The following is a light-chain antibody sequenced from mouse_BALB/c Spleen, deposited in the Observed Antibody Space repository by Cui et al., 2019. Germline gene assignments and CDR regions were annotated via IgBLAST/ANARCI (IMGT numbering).Light chain of an antibody. CDR2: WAS. J-gene: IGKJ1*01. V-gene: IGKV6-25*01. Sequence: DIVMTQSHKFMSTSVGDRVSIPRKASQYVSTAVAWYQQKPGQSPKLLIYWASTRHTGVPDRFTGSGSGTDYTLTISSVQAEDLALYYCQQQYSTPWTFGGGTKLEIK. CDR1: QYVSTA. CDR3: QQQYSTPWT.